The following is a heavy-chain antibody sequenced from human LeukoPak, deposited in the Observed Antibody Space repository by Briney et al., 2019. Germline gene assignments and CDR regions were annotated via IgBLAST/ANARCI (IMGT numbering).Heavy chain of an antibody. Sequence: GASVKVSCKASGYTFTTYGISWVRQAPGQGLEWMGWINPNSGGTNYAQKFQGRVTMTRDTSISTAYMELSRLRSDDTAVYYCARGIAAAGIDYWGQGTLVTVSS. V-gene: IGHV1-2*02. CDR1: GYTFTTYG. D-gene: IGHD6-13*01. CDR2: INPNSGGT. CDR3: ARGIAAAGIDY. J-gene: IGHJ4*02.